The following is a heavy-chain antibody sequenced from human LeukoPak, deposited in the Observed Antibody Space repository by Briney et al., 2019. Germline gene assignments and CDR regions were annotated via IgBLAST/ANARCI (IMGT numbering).Heavy chain of an antibody. J-gene: IGHJ4*02. CDR2: IFSSGTTI. CDR1: GFTFSSYS. V-gene: IGHV3-48*01. CDR3: AEGHRGTPFNY. Sequence: GGSLTLSCAASGFTFSSYSMNWVRQSPGKGLEGVSYIFSSGTTIYYADSVKGRFTISRDNAKNSLYLQMNSLRGEDTAVYYCAEGHRGTPFNYWGQGTLVTVSS.